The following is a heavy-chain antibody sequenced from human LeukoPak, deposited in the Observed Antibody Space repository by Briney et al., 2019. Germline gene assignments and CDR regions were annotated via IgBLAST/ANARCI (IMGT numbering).Heavy chain of an antibody. CDR2: MNPSGGSI. CDR3: ARDRVTLVRGIIPLDF. CDR1: GDTFSSYY. J-gene: IGHJ4*02. D-gene: IGHD3-10*01. Sequence: ASVKVSCKASGDTFSSYYVHWVRQAPGQGLEWMGIMNPSGGSIRYAQKFQGRVTMTRDMSTSTVYMELSSLRSEDTAVYYCARDRVTLVRGIIPLDFWGQGTLVTVSS. V-gene: IGHV1-46*01.